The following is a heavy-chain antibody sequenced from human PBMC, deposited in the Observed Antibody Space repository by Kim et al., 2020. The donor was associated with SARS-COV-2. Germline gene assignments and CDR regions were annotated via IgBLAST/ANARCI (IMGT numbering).Heavy chain of an antibody. Sequence: YTPSHKSRVTRSVDPSKNQCSLKLSAVTAADTAVDYCARGVAAAGKVLDYWGQGTLVTVSS. V-gene: IGHV4-59*09. J-gene: IGHJ4*02. D-gene: IGHD6-13*01. CDR3: ARGVAAAGKVLDY.